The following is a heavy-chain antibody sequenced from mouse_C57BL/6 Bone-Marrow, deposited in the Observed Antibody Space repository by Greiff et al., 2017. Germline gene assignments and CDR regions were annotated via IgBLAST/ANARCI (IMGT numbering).Heavy chain of an antibody. D-gene: IGHD1-1*01. CDR1: GYTFTSYS. Sequence: VQLQQSGAELARPGASVKLSCKASGYTFTSYSISWVKQRTGQGLEWIGEIYPRSGNTYYNEKFKGKATLTADKSSSTAYMELRSLTSEDSAVYFCAREEYYYGSSPAWFAYWGQGTLVTVSA. V-gene: IGHV1-81*01. CDR2: IYPRSGNT. CDR3: AREEYYYGSSPAWFAY. J-gene: IGHJ3*01.